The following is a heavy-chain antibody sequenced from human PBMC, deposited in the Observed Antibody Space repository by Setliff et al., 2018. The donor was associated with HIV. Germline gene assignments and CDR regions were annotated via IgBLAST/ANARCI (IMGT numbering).Heavy chain of an antibody. CDR1: GGSISSSSYY. CDR3: ARHDGTYCGGDCYLLGYFDL. Sequence: SETLSLTCTVSGGSISSSSYYWGWIRQPPGKGLEWIGSFYYSGNTYYNPSLKSRVTISIDASRNQFSLKLSSVTAADTAVYYCARHDGTYCGGDCYLLGYFDLWGRGTLVTVSS. CDR2: FYYSGNT. J-gene: IGHJ2*01. V-gene: IGHV4-39*07. D-gene: IGHD2-21*02.